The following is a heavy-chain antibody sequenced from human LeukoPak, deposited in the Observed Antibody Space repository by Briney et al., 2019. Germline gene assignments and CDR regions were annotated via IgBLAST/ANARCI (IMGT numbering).Heavy chain of an antibody. CDR2: IYHSGST. D-gene: IGHD6-25*01. CDR1: GYSISSGYY. J-gene: IGHJ4*02. CDR3: ARGPSAADY. Sequence: ETLSLTCVVSGYSISSGYYWGWIRQPPGKGLEWIGSIYHSGSTYYNPSLKSRVTISVDTSKNQFSLKLSSVTAADTAVYYCARGPSAADYWGQGTLVTVSS. V-gene: IGHV4-38-2*01.